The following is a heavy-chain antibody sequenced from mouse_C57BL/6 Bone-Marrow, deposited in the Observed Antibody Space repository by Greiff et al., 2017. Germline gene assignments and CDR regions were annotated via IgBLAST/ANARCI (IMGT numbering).Heavy chain of an antibody. Sequence: QVQLKQSGPGLVAPSQSLSITCTVSGFSLTSYAISWVRQPPGKGLEWLGVIWTGGGTNYNSALKSRLSISKENSKSQVFLKMNSLQTDDTARYYCARCFYSNYVYFDYWGQGTTLTVSS. CDR3: ARCFYSNYVYFDY. D-gene: IGHD2-5*01. CDR2: IWTGGGT. CDR1: GFSLTSYA. V-gene: IGHV2-9-1*01. J-gene: IGHJ2*01.